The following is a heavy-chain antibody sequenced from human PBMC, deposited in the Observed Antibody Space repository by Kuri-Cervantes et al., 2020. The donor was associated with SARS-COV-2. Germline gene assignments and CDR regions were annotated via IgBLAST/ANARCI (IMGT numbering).Heavy chain of an antibody. CDR2: IYYSGST. CDR3: AKLSNWDDAFDI. J-gene: IGHJ3*02. V-gene: IGHV4-39*01. D-gene: IGHD1-1*01. Sequence: GSLRLSCTVSGGSISSSSYYWGWIRQPPGKGLEWIGSIYYSGSTYYNPSLKSRVTISVDTSKNQFSLKLSSVTAADTAVYYCAKLSNWDDAFDIWGQGTMVTVSS. CDR1: GGSISSSSYY.